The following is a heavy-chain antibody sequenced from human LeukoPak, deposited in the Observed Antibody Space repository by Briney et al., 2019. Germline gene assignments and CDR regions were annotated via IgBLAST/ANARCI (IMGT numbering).Heavy chain of an antibody. J-gene: IGHJ4*02. Sequence: PGRSLRLSCAASGFTFSTYGMSWVRQAPGKGLEWVSGINWNGGSTGYADSVKGRFTISRDNAKNSLYLQMNSLRAEDTALYYCARGLTMVRGVILGYWGQGTLVTVSS. CDR3: ARGLTMVRGVILGY. CDR1: GFTFSTYG. D-gene: IGHD3-10*01. CDR2: INWNGGST. V-gene: IGHV3-20*04.